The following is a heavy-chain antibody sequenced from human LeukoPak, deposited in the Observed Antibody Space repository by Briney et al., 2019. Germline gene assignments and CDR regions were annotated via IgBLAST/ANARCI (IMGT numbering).Heavy chain of an antibody. J-gene: IGHJ4*02. CDR2: IYPYDSDT. D-gene: IGHD2-15*01. Sequence: GESLKISCKGSGYSFANYWIGWVRQMPGKGLEWMGIIYPYDSDTRYSPSLKGQVTISADKSITSAYLQWSSLKASDSAMYYCATRYCNGGSCYLIWGQGTLVSVSS. CDR1: GYSFANYW. V-gene: IGHV5-51*01. CDR3: ATRYCNGGSCYLI.